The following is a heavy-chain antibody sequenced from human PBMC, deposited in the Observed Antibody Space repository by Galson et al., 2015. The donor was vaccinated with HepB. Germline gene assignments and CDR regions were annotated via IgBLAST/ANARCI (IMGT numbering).Heavy chain of an antibody. CDR2: IRSKANSYAT. V-gene: IGHV3-73*01. D-gene: IGHD1-26*01. CDR3: TRPQVGATGWFDP. CDR1: GLTPRGSA. Sequence: LRLSCAASGLTPRGSAMHWVRQAPGQGLEWAGRIRSKANSYATAYAASVKGRFTISRDDSKNTAYLQMNSLKTEDTAVYYCTRPQVGATGWFDPWGQGTLVTVSS. J-gene: IGHJ5*02.